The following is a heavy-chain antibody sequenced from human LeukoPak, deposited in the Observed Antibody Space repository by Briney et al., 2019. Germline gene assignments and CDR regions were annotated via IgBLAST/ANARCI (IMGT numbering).Heavy chain of an antibody. Sequence: SETLSLTCTVSGGSISSSNYYWGWIRQPPGKGLEWIGSIYYSGSTYYNPSLKSRVTISVDTSKNQFSLKLSSVTAADTAVYYCARYYYGSGSYYFFDYWGQGTLVTASS. CDR3: ARYYYGSGSYYFFDY. D-gene: IGHD3-10*01. CDR1: GGSISSSNYY. J-gene: IGHJ4*02. V-gene: IGHV4-39*01. CDR2: IYYSGST.